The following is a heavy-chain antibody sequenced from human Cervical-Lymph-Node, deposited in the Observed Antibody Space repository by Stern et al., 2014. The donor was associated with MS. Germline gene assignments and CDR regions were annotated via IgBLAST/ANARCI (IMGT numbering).Heavy chain of an antibody. D-gene: IGHD3-10*01. CDR2: ITGTSLYI. CDR1: GFTFINYH. Sequence: VQLVQSGGGLVKPGGSLRLSCATSGFTFINYHMNWVRQAPGKGLEWVSSITGTSLYINYADSVKARFTISRDNARNSLYLQMNSLRAEDTAVYYCVRARSTVAPYYFDYWGQGTLVTVSS. J-gene: IGHJ4*02. V-gene: IGHV3-21*06. CDR3: VRARSTVAPYYFDY.